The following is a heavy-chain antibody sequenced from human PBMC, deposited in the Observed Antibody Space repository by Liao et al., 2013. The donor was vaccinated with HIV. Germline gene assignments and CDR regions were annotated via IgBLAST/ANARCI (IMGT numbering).Heavy chain of an antibody. Sequence: QVQLQQWGAGLLKPSETLSLTCAVYGESFSYYYWTWIRQSPGKGLEWIGEIDHTGNTKNNPSFEGRVTISVDTSRNQFSLRLTSATAADTAVYYCAREGRNSGYVSVGPPKTCFDYWGQGTLVTVSS. D-gene: IGHD5-12*01. CDR1: GESFSYYY. CDR2: IDHTGNT. J-gene: IGHJ4*02. CDR3: AREGRNSGYVSVGPPKTCFDY. V-gene: IGHV4-34*02.